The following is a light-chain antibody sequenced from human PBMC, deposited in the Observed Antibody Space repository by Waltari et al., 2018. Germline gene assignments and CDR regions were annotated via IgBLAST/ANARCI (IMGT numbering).Light chain of an antibody. CDR2: DAS. V-gene: IGKV3-15*01. CDR3: QQYKNWPPLT. CDR1: ESVINR. J-gene: IGKJ4*01. Sequence: EIVMTQSPATLPVSPGDRATLSCRASESVINRLAWYQQRPGQAPRLLFYDASTRATGIPARFSGSGSGTEFTLTISSLQSEDFAVYYCQQYKNWPPLTFGGGTKVEIK.